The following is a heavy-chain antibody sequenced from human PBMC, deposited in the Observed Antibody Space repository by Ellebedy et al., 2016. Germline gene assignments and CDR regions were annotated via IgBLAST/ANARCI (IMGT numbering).Heavy chain of an antibody. Sequence: SETLSLTCAISGDSVSSNSAAWNWIRQSPSRGLEWLGRAYYRSKWSHDYAVSVESRITITPDPSKNQISLNLDSVTPEDTAVYYCARDGYVAMATIGPFFDYWGQGTLVSVSS. V-gene: IGHV6-1*01. D-gene: IGHD5-24*01. CDR2: AYYRSKWSH. CDR1: GDSVSSNSAA. CDR3: ARDGYVAMATIGPFFDY. J-gene: IGHJ4*02.